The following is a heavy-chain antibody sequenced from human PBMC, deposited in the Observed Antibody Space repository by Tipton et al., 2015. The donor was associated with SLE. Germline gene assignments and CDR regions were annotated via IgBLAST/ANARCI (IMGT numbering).Heavy chain of an antibody. CDR1: GGSINSYY. CDR3: AIYSGSYYGHWFDP. J-gene: IGHJ5*02. Sequence: TLSLTCTVSGGSINSYYWSWIRQPPGKGLEWIGYIYYSGSTNYNPSLKSRVTISVDTSKNQFSLKLSSVTAADTAVCYCAIYSGSYYGHWFDPWGQGTLVTVPS. D-gene: IGHD1-26*01. V-gene: IGHV4-59*01. CDR2: IYYSGST.